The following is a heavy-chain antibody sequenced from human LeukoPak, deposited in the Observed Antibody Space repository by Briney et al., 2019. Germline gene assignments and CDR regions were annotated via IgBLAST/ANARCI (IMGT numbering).Heavy chain of an antibody. J-gene: IGHJ6*02. D-gene: IGHD3-10*01. CDR1: GFTFSSYT. Sequence: PGGSLRLSCAASGFTFSSYTMNWVRQAPGKGLEWVSSISTSRSYIYYADSVKGRFTVSRDNAKNSLYLQMNSLRAEDTAVYYCARDMDGSGSYSTVAMDVWGQGTTVTVSS. V-gene: IGHV3-21*01. CDR3: ARDMDGSGSYSTVAMDV. CDR2: ISTSRSYI.